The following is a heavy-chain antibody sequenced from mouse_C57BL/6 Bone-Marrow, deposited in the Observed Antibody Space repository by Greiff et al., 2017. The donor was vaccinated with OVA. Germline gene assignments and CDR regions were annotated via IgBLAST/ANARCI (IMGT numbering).Heavy chain of an antibody. J-gene: IGHJ3*01. D-gene: IGHD6-5*01. CDR2: IDPETGGT. V-gene: IGHV1-15*01. Sequence: QVQLKESGAELVRPGASVTLSCKASGYTFTDYEMHWVKQTPVHGLEWIGAIDPETGGTAYNQKFKGKAILTADKSSSTAYMELRSLTSEDSAVYYCAYPLNWGQGTLVTVSA. CDR3: AYPLN. CDR1: GYTFTDYE.